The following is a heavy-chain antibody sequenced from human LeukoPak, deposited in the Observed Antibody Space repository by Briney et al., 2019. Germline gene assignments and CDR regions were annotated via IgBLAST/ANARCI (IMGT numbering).Heavy chain of an antibody. CDR1: GGSISSGDYY. CDR2: IYYSGST. J-gene: IGHJ4*02. Sequence: SQTLSLTCTVSGGSISSGDYYWSWIRQPPGKGLEWIGYIYYSGSTYYNPSLKSRVTISVDTSKNQFSLKLSSVTAADTAVYYCARDLLNEGNHLDYWGQGTLVTVSS. V-gene: IGHV4-30-4*01. CDR3: ARDLLNEGNHLDY. D-gene: IGHD4-23*01.